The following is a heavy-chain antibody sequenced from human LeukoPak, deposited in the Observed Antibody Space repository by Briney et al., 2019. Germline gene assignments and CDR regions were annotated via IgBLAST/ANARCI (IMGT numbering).Heavy chain of an antibody. CDR2: IYYSGST. CDR3: ARAEYYGDHYFDY. D-gene: IGHD4-17*01. V-gene: IGHV4-59*01. Sequence: PSETLSLTCTVSGGSISSYYWSWIRQPPGKGLEWIGYIYYSGSTNYNPSLKSRVTISVDTSKNQFSQKLSSVTAADTAVYYCARAEYYGDHYFDYWGQGTLVTVSS. J-gene: IGHJ4*02. CDR1: GGSISSYY.